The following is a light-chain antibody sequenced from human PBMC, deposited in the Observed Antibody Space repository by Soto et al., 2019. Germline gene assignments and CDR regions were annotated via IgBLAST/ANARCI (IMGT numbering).Light chain of an antibody. V-gene: IGKV1-5*03. CDR1: HGVSTW. CDR2: EAS. CDR3: HQSYSTLPVT. J-gene: IGKJ5*01. Sequence: IPLTHSPSTLSVSVGDRVTITCRASHGVSTWLALHQQRPSQAPKLLVYEASKLHSGVPSRFSASGSVRDFTLTISSLQPEDFATYYCHQSYSTLPVTFGQGTRLEIK.